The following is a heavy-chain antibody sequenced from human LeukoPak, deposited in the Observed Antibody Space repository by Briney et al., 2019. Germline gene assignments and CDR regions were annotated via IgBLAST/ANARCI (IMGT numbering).Heavy chain of an antibody. Sequence: GGSLRLSCAASRFTVSSNYMSWVRQAPGKGLEWVSFIYSSGSTYYADSVRGRFTISRDDSNNTLYLQMNSLRVEDTAVYYCARGRFGLSLDYWGQGALVTVSS. CDR1: RFTVSSNY. J-gene: IGHJ4*02. V-gene: IGHV3-66*01. CDR3: ARGRFGLSLDY. CDR2: IYSSGST. D-gene: IGHD3-16*01.